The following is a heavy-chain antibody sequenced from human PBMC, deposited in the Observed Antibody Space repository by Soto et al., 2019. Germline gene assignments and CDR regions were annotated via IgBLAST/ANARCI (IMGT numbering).Heavy chain of an antibody. CDR2: ISYDGSNT. D-gene: IGHD1-26*01. J-gene: IGHJ4*02. CDR1: GFTFSSYG. Sequence: QVQLVESGGGVVQPGRSLRLSCVASGFTFSSYGMHWVRQAPGKGLEWVAIISYDGSNTYYADSVKGRFTISRDNSKNTLYLQMKSLRAEDTSVYYCAKEGGLSGSYYISSSYYFDYWGQGTLVNVSS. CDR3: AKEGGLSGSYYISSSYYFDY. V-gene: IGHV3-30*18.